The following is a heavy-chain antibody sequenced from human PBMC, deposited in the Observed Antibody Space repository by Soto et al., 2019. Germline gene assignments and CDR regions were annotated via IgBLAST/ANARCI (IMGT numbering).Heavy chain of an antibody. CDR2: ISPYSLDT. V-gene: IGHV1-18*04. CDR1: GYTFTNYG. Sequence: QVPLVQSGGEVKKPGASVKVSCKTSGYTFTNYGISWVRQAPGQGLEWMGWISPYSLDTNYAQKFQGRVTMTTDTSTTTAYMELRSLSSYDTAVYYCARAVSTSRYNWFDPWGQGTLVTVSS. D-gene: IGHD2-2*01. J-gene: IGHJ5*02. CDR3: ARAVSTSRYNWFDP.